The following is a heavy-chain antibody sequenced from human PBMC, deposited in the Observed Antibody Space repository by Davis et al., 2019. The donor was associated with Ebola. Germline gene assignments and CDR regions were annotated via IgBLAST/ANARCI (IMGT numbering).Heavy chain of an antibody. CDR1: GYTFTSYG. J-gene: IGHJ6*02. CDR2: INPSGGST. Sequence: ASVKVSCKASGYTFTSYGISWVRQAPGQGLEWMGIINPSGGSTSYAQKFQGRVTMTRDTSTSTVYMELSSLRSEDTAVYYCAREIVLVSTQRYYYYYGMDVWGQGTTVTVSS. V-gene: IGHV1-46*01. CDR3: AREIVLVSTQRYYYYYGMDV. D-gene: IGHD2-8*02.